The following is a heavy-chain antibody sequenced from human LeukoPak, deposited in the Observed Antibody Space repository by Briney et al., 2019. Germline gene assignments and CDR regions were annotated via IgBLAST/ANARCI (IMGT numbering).Heavy chain of an antibody. CDR2: IYYSGNT. J-gene: IGHJ4*02. D-gene: IGHD2-15*01. CDR1: GGSISSNY. CDR3: GRTYCSGSSCHFDY. V-gene: IGHV4-59*08. Sequence: SETLSLTGTVPGGSISSNYWIWIRQPPGKGLEWIGYIYYSGNTDSNPSLKSRVTISVDTYKNQFSLKLSSVTAADTAVYYCGRTYCSGSSCHFDYWGQGTLVTVSS.